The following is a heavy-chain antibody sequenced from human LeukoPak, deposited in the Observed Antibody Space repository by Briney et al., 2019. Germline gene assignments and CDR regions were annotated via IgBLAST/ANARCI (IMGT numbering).Heavy chain of an antibody. Sequence: PSETLSLTCTVSGGSLSSYYWSWIRQSPGKGLEWIGYIYYSGSTNYNPSLKSRVTISVDTSKNQFSLKLSSVTAADTAVYYCASYYDSSGYIDYWGQGTLVTVSS. CDR1: GGSLSSYY. V-gene: IGHV4-59*08. CDR2: IYYSGST. J-gene: IGHJ4*02. CDR3: ASYYDSSGYIDY. D-gene: IGHD3-22*01.